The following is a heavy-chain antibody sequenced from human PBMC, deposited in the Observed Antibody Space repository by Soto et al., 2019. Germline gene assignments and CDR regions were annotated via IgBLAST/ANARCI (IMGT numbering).Heavy chain of an antibody. D-gene: IGHD1-26*01. CDR3: GRGRSGQIVIFY. Sequence: VASVKVYCKTSGYTFTGHYIHWVRQAPQQGPEWMGEIGPESGATRYAEKFRGRVTMTMDTSITTVYMELRNLSPDDTAVYYCGRGRSGQIVIFYWGQGTPVTVSS. V-gene: IGHV1-2*02. J-gene: IGHJ4*02. CDR2: IGPESGAT. CDR1: GYTFTGHY.